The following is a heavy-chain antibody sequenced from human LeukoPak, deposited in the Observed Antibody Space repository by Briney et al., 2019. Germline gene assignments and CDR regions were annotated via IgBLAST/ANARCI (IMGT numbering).Heavy chain of an antibody. CDR2: INHSGST. Sequence: NPSETLSLTCAVYGGSFSGYYWSWIRQPPGKGLDWIGEINHSGSTNYNPSLKSRVTISVDTSKNQFSPKLSSVTAADTAVYYCARGRGFLFPGGYFDYWGQGTLVTVSS. CDR1: GGSFSGYY. J-gene: IGHJ4*02. CDR3: ARGRGFLFPGGYFDY. D-gene: IGHD2-21*01. V-gene: IGHV4-34*01.